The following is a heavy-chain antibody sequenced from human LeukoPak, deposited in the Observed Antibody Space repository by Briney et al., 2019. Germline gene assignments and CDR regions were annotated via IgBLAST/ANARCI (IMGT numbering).Heavy chain of an antibody. CDR1: GFTFSNYW. V-gene: IGHV3-74*01. J-gene: IGHJ4*02. D-gene: IGHD3-10*01. Sequence: PGGSLRLSCAASGFTFSNYWVHWVRQAPGKGPVWVSRINSDGSSTTYADSVRGRFTISRDNAKNTLYLQMNTLRAEDTAVYYCARDYYGSDWGQGTLVTVSS. CDR3: ARDYYGSD. CDR2: INSDGSST.